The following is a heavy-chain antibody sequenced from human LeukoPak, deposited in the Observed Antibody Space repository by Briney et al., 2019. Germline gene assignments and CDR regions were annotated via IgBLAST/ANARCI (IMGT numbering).Heavy chain of an antibody. CDR1: GFTVNSYA. V-gene: IGHV3-23*01. CDR3: AREGGGMDV. CDR2: ISASGDNT. Sequence: GGSLRLSCDASGFTVNSYAMNWVRQAPGKGLEWVSVISASGDNTYYADSVKGRFTISRDNAKNSLYLQMNSLRAEDTAVYYCAREGGGMDVWGQGTTVTVSS. J-gene: IGHJ6*02.